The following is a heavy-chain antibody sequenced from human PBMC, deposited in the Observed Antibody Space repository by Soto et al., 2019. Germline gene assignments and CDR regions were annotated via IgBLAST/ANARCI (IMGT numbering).Heavy chain of an antibody. CDR3: ARHMVRGVSFDY. CDR2: IYYSGST. Sequence: SETLSLTCTVSGGSISSYYWSWIRQPPGKGLEWIGYIYYSGSTNYNPSLKSRVTISVDTSKNQFSLKLSSVTAAYTSVYYCARHMVRGVSFDYWGQGTLVTVSS. D-gene: IGHD3-10*01. J-gene: IGHJ4*02. V-gene: IGHV4-59*08. CDR1: GGSISSYY.